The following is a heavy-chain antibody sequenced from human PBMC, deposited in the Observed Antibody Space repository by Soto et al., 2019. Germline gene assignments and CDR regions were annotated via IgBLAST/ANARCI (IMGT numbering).Heavy chain of an antibody. D-gene: IGHD2-8*01. V-gene: IGHV4-59*01. J-gene: IGHJ4*02. CDR1: GTSISSYY. Sequence: SETLSLTCTVSGTSISSYYWSWIRQPPGKGLEWIANIHYSGTTNYNPSLASRVTLSVDTSKNQFSLKMTSVTASDRAMYFCARYNSYAIDYWGRGTLVTVSS. CDR2: IHYSGTT. CDR3: ARYNSYAIDY.